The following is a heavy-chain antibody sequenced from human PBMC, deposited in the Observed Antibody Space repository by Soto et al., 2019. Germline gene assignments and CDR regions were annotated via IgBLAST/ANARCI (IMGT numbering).Heavy chain of an antibody. J-gene: IGHJ6*03. D-gene: IGHD3-10*01. CDR1: GFTFDDYA. CDR2: ISWNSGSI. CDR3: AKSPVGFGEGYYYYYMDV. Sequence: DVQLVESGGGLVQPGRSLRLSCAASGFTFDDYAMHWVRQAPGKGLEWVSGISWNSGSIGYADSVKGRFTISRDNAKNSLYLQMNSLRAEDTALYYCAKSPVGFGEGYYYYYMDVWGKGTTVTVSS. V-gene: IGHV3-9*01.